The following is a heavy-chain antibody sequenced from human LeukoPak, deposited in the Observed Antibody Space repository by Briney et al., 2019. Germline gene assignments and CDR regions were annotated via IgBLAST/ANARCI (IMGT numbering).Heavy chain of an antibody. J-gene: IGHJ4*02. CDR2: IYYSGST. CDR1: GGSISSSGYY. CDR3: ARLSLRDGYSSY. V-gene: IGHV4-39*01. Sequence: SETLSLTCTVSGGSISSSGYYWGWIRQPPGKGLEWIGSIYYSGSTYYNPSLKSRVTISVDTSKNQFSLKLSSVTAADTAVYYCARLSLRDGYSSYWGQGTLVTVSS. D-gene: IGHD5-24*01.